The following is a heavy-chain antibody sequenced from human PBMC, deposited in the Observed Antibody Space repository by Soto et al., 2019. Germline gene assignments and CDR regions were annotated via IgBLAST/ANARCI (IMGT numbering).Heavy chain of an antibody. CDR3: ASGRVHYGYFDY. CDR1: GYSFTSYG. CDR2: ISAYNGNT. V-gene: IGHV1-18*01. J-gene: IGHJ4*01. Sequence: GASVKFSCKASGYSFTSYGITWVRQAPGQWLEWMGWISAYNGNTNYAQKLQGRVTMTTDTSTNTAYMELRSLRSDATAVYYCASGRVHYGYFDYWGQGTLGTVSS. D-gene: IGHD4-17*01.